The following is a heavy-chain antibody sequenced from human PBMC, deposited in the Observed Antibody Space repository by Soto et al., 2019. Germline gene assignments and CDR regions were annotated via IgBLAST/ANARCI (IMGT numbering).Heavy chain of an antibody. J-gene: IGHJ4*02. Sequence: PGGSLRLSCAASGFTFSSYAMSWVRQAPGRGLEWVSAISGSGGSTYYADSVKGRFTISRDNSKNTLYLQMNSLRAEDTAVFYCAKDVSRDSGYKFDYWGQGTLVTAPQ. V-gene: IGHV3-23*01. CDR1: GFTFSSYA. D-gene: IGHD5-12*01. CDR2: ISGSGGST. CDR3: AKDVSRDSGYKFDY.